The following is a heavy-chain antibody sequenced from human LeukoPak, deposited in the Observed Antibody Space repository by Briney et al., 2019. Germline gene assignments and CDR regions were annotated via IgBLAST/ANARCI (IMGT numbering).Heavy chain of an antibody. CDR1: GYTFTSYG. D-gene: IGHD3-9*01. CDR3: ARDSNYDILTASAFDI. CDR2: INTNSGGT. V-gene: IGHV1-2*02. J-gene: IGHJ3*02. Sequence: ASVKVSCKASGYTFTSYGISWVRQAPGQGLEWMGWINTNSGGTNYAQKFQGRVTMTRDTSISTAYMELSSLRSDDTAVYYCARDSNYDILTASAFDIWGQGTMVTVSS.